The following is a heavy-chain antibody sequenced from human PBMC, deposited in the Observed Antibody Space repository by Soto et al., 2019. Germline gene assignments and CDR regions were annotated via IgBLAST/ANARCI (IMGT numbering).Heavy chain of an antibody. D-gene: IGHD4-17*01. CDR3: ATTRGTNDYGDYGWFDP. CDR2: INAGNGNT. CDR1: GYTFTSYA. Sequence: QVPLVQSGAEVKKPGASVKVSCKASGYTFTSYAMHWVRQAPGQRLEWMGWINAGNGNTKYSQKFQGRVTITRDTSASTAYMELSSLRSEDTAVYYCATTRGTNDYGDYGWFDPWGQGTLVTVSS. J-gene: IGHJ5*02. V-gene: IGHV1-3*01.